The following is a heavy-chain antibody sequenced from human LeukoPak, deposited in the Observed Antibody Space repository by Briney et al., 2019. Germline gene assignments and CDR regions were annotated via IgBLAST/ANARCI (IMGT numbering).Heavy chain of an antibody. CDR3: ASGALTYYYDSSGYYYGAFDI. J-gene: IGHJ3*02. CDR1: RFTFSSYS. Sequence: GGSLRLSCAASRFTFSSYSMNWVRQAPGKGLEWVSSISSSGSTIYYADSVKGRFTISRDNAKNSLYLQMNNLRAEDTAVYYCASGALTYYYDSSGYYYGAFDIWGQGTMVTVSS. V-gene: IGHV3-48*04. D-gene: IGHD3-22*01. CDR2: ISSSGSTI.